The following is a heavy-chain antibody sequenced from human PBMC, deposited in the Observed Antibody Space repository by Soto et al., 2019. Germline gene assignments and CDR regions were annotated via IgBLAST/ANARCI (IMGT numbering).Heavy chain of an antibody. V-gene: IGHV4-4*07. CDR1: GGSMSSYY. CDR2: VYSSGGT. Sequence: PSETLSRTCTVSGGSMSSYYWTWIRQPAGKGLEWIGRVYSSGGTHYNPSLKSRVTISLDTSKNQFSLRLLSVTDADTAVYYCARGKRFSDWFDPWGPVTLVPVSS. D-gene: IGHD3-3*01. CDR3: ARGKRFSDWFDP. J-gene: IGHJ5*02.